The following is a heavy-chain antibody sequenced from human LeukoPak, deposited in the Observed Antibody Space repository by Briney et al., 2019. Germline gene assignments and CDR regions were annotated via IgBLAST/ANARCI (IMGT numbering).Heavy chain of an antibody. CDR1: GVTFSNYF. CDR2: IRGDGTDT. V-gene: IGHV3-23*01. Sequence: PGGSLRLSCAASGVTFSNYFMTWVRQAPGKGLEWVSSIRGDGTDTYYADSVKGRFTVSRDNSKNTLFLQMNSLRAEDTAIYYCKKIGAANTVDMYFDVWGQGTLVTVSS. J-gene: IGHJ4*02. D-gene: IGHD5-12*01. CDR3: KKIGAANTVDMYFDV.